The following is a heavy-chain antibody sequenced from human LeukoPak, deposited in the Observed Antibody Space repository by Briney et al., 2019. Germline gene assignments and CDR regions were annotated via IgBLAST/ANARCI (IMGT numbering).Heavy chain of an antibody. V-gene: IGHV4-39*07. D-gene: IGHD4-17*01. CDR1: GGSISSSSYY. CDR2: IYYSGST. J-gene: IGHJ5*02. Sequence: SETLSLTCTVSGGSISSSSYYWGWIRQPPGKGLEWIGSIYYSGSTYYNPSLKSRVTISVDTSKNQFSLKLSSVTAADTAVYYCARDPPNYGDYPNNWFDPWGQGTLVTVSS. CDR3: ARDPPNYGDYPNNWFDP.